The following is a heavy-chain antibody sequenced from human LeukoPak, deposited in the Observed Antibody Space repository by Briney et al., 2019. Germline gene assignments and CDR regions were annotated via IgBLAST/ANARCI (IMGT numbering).Heavy chain of an antibody. J-gene: IGHJ4*02. Sequence: SETLSLTCTVSGGSISSGSYYWSWIRQPAGKGLEWIGRIYTSGSTNYNPSLKSRVTISVDTSKNQFSLKLSSVTAADTAVYYCARDRDYDPHFDYWGQGTLVTVSS. CDR3: ARDRDYDPHFDY. CDR1: GGSISSGSYY. D-gene: IGHD4-17*01. CDR2: IYTSGST. V-gene: IGHV4-61*02.